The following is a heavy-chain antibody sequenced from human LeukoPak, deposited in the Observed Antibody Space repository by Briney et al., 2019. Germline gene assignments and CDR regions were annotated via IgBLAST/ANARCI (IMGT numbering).Heavy chain of an antibody. CDR1: GYTFTSYG. D-gene: IGHD3-22*01. V-gene: IGHV1-18*01. Sequence: ASVKVSCKASGYTFTSYGISSVRQAPGQGLEWMGWISAYNGNTNYAQKLQGRVTMTTDTSTSTAYMELRSLRSDDTAVYYCARCAYYYDSSGYCPFDPWGQGTLVTVSS. J-gene: IGHJ5*02. CDR2: ISAYNGNT. CDR3: ARCAYYYDSSGYCPFDP.